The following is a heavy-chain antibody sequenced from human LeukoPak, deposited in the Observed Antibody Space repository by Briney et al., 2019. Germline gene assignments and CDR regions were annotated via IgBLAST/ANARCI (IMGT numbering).Heavy chain of an antibody. CDR3: ARDFGDYRGYFDY. J-gene: IGHJ4*02. Sequence: GGSLRLSCAASGFIVSSNYMSWVRQAPGKRLEWVSVIYTGGNSYYADSVKGRFTISRDNSKNTLYLQMNSLRAEDTAMYYCARDFGDYRGYFDYWGQGTLVTVSS. CDR2: IYTGGNS. V-gene: IGHV3-53*01. D-gene: IGHD3-3*01. CDR1: GFIVSSNY.